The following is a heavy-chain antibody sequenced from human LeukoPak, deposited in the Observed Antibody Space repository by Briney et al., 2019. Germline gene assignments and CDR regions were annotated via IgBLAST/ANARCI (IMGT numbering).Heavy chain of an antibody. CDR2: ISYDGSNK. CDR1: EFTFSSYG. CDR3: AKDLGPGGTAAAGTYYGMGV. Sequence: GGSLRLSGAASEFTFSSYGMHWVRQAPGKGLEWLAVISYDGSNKYYADSVKGRLTISRDNSKSTLYLQMNSLRAEDTAVYYCAKDLGPGGTAAAGTYYGMGVWGQGTTVTVSS. J-gene: IGHJ6*02. D-gene: IGHD6-13*01. V-gene: IGHV3-30*18.